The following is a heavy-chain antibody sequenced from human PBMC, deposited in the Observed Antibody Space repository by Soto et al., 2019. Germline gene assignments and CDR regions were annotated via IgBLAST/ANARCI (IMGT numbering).Heavy chain of an antibody. CDR3: ARDGVFFHH. CDR1: GGSMVSYY. J-gene: IGHJ1*01. V-gene: IGHV4-59*01. D-gene: IGHD3-10*01. CDR2: IFYSGST. Sequence: QVQLQESGPGLVKPSETLSLTCTVSGGSMVSYYWSWIRQPPGKELEWIGYIFYSGSTNYNPSLKRRATMSVATSTNQFFLKLSSVTAADTAVYYCARDGVFFHHWGQGTLVTVSS.